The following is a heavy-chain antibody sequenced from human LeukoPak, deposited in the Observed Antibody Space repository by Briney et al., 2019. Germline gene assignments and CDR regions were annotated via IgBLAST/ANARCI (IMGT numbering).Heavy chain of an antibody. CDR2: IYYSGST. D-gene: IGHD6-13*01. CDR1: GVSLSRYY. V-gene: IGHV4-59*01. CDR3: AGKSSSWGYFDY. J-gene: IGHJ4*02. Sequence: FETLSLSCTVSGVSLSRYYWSWIPQPPGKGLEWIVYIYYSGSTNYNPSLKSRVTISVDTSKNQFSLKLSSVTAADTAVYYCAGKSSSWGYFDYWGQGTLVTVSS.